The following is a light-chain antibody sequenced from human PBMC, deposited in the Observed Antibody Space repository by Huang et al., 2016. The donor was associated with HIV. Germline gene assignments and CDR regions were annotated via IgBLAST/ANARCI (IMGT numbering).Light chain of an antibody. V-gene: IGKV1-27*01. Sequence: DIQMTQSPSSLSASEGDRVTVTCRASQGIGTSLAWYQQKAGPVPRLLIFDASTLQSGVPSRFSGSGSGTSFTLTISSLQPEDVATYYCQKYNSAPRTFGQGTKVEI. CDR2: DAS. J-gene: IGKJ1*01. CDR3: QKYNSAPRT. CDR1: QGIGTS.